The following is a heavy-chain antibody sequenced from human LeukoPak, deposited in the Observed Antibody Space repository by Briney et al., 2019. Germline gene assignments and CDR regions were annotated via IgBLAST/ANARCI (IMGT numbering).Heavy chain of an antibody. D-gene: IGHD3-22*01. Sequence: GGSLRLSCAVSGMTWVRQAPGKGLEWVAGISGSGGGTNYADSVKGRFTISRDNPKNTLYLQMNSLRAEDTAVYFCAKRGVVIRVILVGFHKEAYYFDSWGQGALVTVSS. J-gene: IGHJ4*02. CDR1: G. CDR2: ISGSGGGT. V-gene: IGHV3-23*01. CDR3: AKRGVVIRVILVGFHKEAYYFDS.